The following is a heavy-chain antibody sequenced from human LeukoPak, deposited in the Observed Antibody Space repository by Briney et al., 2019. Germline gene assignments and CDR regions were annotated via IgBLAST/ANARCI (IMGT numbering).Heavy chain of an antibody. CDR3: ARDLYDSSGYYYLALDY. Sequence: PGGSLRLSCAASGFTFSSYSMNWVRQAPGKGLEWVSTISGGGGSTYYADSVKGRFTISRDNSKNTLYLQVNSLRAEDTAVYYCARDLYDSSGYYYLALDYWGQGTLVTVSS. CDR1: GFTFSSYS. J-gene: IGHJ4*02. V-gene: IGHV3-23*01. D-gene: IGHD3-22*01. CDR2: ISGGGGST.